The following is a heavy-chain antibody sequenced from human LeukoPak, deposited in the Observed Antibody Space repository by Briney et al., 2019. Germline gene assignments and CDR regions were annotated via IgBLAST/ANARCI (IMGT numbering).Heavy chain of an antibody. D-gene: IGHD3-22*01. CDR1: GYTFISSG. V-gene: IGHV1-18*01. Sequence: ASVKVSCKASGYTFISSGISWVRQAPGQGLEWMGWISAYNGNTNYAQKLQGRVTMTTDTSTSTAYMELKSLRSDDTAVYYCARVQDDSSGYRYYYYYGMDVWGQGTTVTVSS. CDR3: ARVQDDSSGYRYYYYYGMDV. J-gene: IGHJ6*02. CDR2: ISAYNGNT.